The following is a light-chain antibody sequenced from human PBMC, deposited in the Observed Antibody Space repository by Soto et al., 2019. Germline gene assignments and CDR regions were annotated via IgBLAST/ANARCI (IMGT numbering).Light chain of an antibody. CDR3: QQYNNWPFT. J-gene: IGKJ3*01. CDR1: QSFNSD. CDR2: GAS. Sequence: EIVMTQSPATLSVSPGERATLSCRASQSFNSDLAWYQQKPGQAPRLLIYGASTRVTGIPARFRGSGSGTEFTLTISSLQSEGFAVYYCQQYNNWPFTFGPGTKVDIK. V-gene: IGKV3-15*01.